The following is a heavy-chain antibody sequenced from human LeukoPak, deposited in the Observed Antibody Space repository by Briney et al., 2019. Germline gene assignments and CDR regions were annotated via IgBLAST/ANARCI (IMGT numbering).Heavy chain of an antibody. J-gene: IGHJ3*01. CDR1: GFTFSNYA. CDR2: ISSNGDGT. D-gene: IGHD5-18*01. CDR3: ARGGIQLWAHDAFDV. V-gene: IGHV3-64*01. Sequence: GGSLRLSCAASGFTFSNYAIHWVRQAPGKGLEHVSAISSNGDGTFYANFVKGRFTISRDNSKNTVYLQMGSLRAEDMAVYPCARGGIQLWAHDAFDVWGQGTMVIVSS.